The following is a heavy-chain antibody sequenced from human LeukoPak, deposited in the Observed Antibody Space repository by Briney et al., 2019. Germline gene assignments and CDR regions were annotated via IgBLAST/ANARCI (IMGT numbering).Heavy chain of an antibody. D-gene: IGHD6-13*01. CDR3: AREIAAADGNWFDP. CDR1: GGTFSSYA. J-gene: IGHJ5*02. Sequence: GASVKVSCKASGGTFSSYAISWVRQAPGQGLEWMGGIIPIFGTANYAQKFQGRVTITADESTSTAYMELSSLRSEDTAVYYCAREIAAADGNWFDPWGQGTLVIVSS. V-gene: IGHV1-69*13. CDR2: IIPIFGTA.